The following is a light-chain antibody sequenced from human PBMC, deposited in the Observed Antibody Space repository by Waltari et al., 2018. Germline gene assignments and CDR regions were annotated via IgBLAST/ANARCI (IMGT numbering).Light chain of an antibody. CDR2: EVS. J-gene: IGLJ2*01. CDR1: SCDVGASNH. CDR3: SSYTSSISVV. V-gene: IGLV2-14*01. Sequence: QSALTQPASVSGSPGQSTTIPCPGTSCDVGASNHVPWYQRPPGKAPKLIIYEVSNRPGGVSNRFSASKSGNTASLTISGLQAEDEADYYCSSYTSSISVVFGGGTKVTVL.